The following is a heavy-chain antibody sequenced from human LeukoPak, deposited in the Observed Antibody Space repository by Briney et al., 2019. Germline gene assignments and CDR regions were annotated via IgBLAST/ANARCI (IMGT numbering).Heavy chain of an antibody. Sequence: PGGSLTLSCAASGFTFSSYSMNWVRQAPGKGLEWVSSISSSSSYIYYADPVKGRFTISRDNAKNSLYLQMNSLRAEDTAVYYCARDLVPAAISGDWFDPWGQGTLVTVSS. CDR3: ARDLVPAAISGDWFDP. D-gene: IGHD2-2*01. V-gene: IGHV3-21*01. J-gene: IGHJ5*02. CDR2: ISSSSSYI. CDR1: GFTFSSYS.